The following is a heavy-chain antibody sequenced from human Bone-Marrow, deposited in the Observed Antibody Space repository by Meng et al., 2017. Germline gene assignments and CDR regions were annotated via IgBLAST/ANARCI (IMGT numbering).Heavy chain of an antibody. CDR1: GYTFTGYY. D-gene: IGHD3-22*01. CDR3: ATADPTLPNYYDSRSAFDI. Sequence: ASVKVSCKASGYTFTGYYMHWVRQAPGQGLEWMGWINPNSGGTNYAQKFQGRVTMTRDTSISTAYMELSSLRSEDTAVYYCATADPTLPNYYDSRSAFDIWGQGTMVTVSS. V-gene: IGHV1-2*02. CDR2: INPNSGGT. J-gene: IGHJ3*02.